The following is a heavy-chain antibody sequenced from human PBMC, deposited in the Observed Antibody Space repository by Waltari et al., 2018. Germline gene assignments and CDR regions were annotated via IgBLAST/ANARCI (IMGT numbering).Heavy chain of an antibody. CDR2: IYASGTT. CDR3: ARGLAFDS. D-gene: IGHD3-9*01. Sequence: QVQLQESGPGLVKPSETLSLTCTVSGSSISNNYWNWIRQPAGKGLEWIGRIYASGTTNYNPSLKSRVSVSVDTSKNQFSLNLTSVTAADTAVYDCARGLAFDSWGQGSLVTVSS. CDR1: GSSISNNY. J-gene: IGHJ4*02. V-gene: IGHV4-4*07.